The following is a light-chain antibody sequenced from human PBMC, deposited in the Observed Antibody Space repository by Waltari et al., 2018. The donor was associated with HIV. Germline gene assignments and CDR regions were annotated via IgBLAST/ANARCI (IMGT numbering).Light chain of an antibody. CDR3: QSYDSSLSGWV. Sequence: QSVLTQPPSVSGAPGQRVTISCTGSSPNTGAGYDVQWYQQLPGTAPKLLIYGNTNLPSGVPDRFSGSKSGTSASLAITGLQAEDEADYYCQSYDSSLSGWVFGGGTKLTVL. V-gene: IGLV1-40*01. CDR1: SPNTGAGYD. J-gene: IGLJ3*02. CDR2: GNT.